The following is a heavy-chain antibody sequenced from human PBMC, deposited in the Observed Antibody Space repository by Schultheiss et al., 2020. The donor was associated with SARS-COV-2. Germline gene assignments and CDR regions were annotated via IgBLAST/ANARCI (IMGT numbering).Heavy chain of an antibody. D-gene: IGHD1-26*01. CDR3: ARIQGDSSGSYYVGAFDI. V-gene: IGHV2-5*08. J-gene: IGHJ3*02. CDR1: GFSLSTSGMC. CDR2: IYWNDDK. Sequence: SGPTLVKPTQTLTLTCTFSGFSLSTSGMCVSWIRQPPGKALEWLALIYWNDDKRYSPSLKSRLTITKDTSKNQVVLTMTNMDPVDTATYYCARIQGDSSGSYYVGAFDIWGQGTMVTVSS.